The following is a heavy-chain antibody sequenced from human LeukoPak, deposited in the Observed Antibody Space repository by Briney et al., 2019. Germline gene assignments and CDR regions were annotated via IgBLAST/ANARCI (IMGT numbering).Heavy chain of an antibody. CDR1: GGSFSGYY. D-gene: IGHD3-10*01. CDR3: ARDYYGSGKGWFDP. Sequence: SETLSLTCAVYGGSFSGYYWSWIRQPPGKGLEWIGEINHSGSTNYNPSLKSRVSLSLDTSKNEFSLNLSSVTAADTAVYYCARDYYGSGKGWFDPWGQGTLVTVSS. V-gene: IGHV4-34*01. CDR2: INHSGST. J-gene: IGHJ5*02.